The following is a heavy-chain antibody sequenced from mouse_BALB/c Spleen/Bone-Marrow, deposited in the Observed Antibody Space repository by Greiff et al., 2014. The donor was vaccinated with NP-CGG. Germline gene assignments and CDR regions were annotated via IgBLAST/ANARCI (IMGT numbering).Heavy chain of an antibody. V-gene: IGHV1-18*01. CDR2: INPYNGGT. Sequence: EVKLMESGPELVKPGASMKISCKASGYSFTGYTMNWVKQSHGKNLEWIGLINPYNGGTSYNQKIKGKATLTVDKSSSTAYMELLSLTSEDSAVYYCARGDYYGSSSFAYWGQGTLVTVSA. D-gene: IGHD1-1*01. CDR1: GYSFTGYT. J-gene: IGHJ3*01. CDR3: ARGDYYGSSSFAY.